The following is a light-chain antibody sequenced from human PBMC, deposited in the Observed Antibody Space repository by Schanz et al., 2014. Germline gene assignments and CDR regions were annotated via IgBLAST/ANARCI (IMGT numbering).Light chain of an antibody. CDR1: SSDVGGYQF. CDR2: EVS. V-gene: IGLV2-8*01. J-gene: IGLJ2*01. CDR3: SSFTSSSSCL. Sequence: QSALTQPPSASGAPGQSVTISCTGTSSDVGGYQFVSWYQQHPGKAPKVMIYEVSKRPSGVPDRFSGSKSGTTASLTISDLQAEDEADYYCSSFTSSSSCLFGGGTKLT.